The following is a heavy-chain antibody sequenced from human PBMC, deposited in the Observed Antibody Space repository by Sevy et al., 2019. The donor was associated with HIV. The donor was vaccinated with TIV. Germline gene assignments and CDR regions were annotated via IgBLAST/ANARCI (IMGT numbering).Heavy chain of an antibody. V-gene: IGHV3-15*01. CDR2: VRSKGDGGTT. Sequence: LSLTCAASGFSFSDAWLSWVRQAPGKGLEWVGRVRSKGDGGTTEYAAPVRGRFTIARDDSKDMLYLQMKSLKTEDTGVYYCTTEGADWGQGTLVTVSS. CDR3: TTEGAD. J-gene: IGHJ1*01. CDR1: GFSFSDAW.